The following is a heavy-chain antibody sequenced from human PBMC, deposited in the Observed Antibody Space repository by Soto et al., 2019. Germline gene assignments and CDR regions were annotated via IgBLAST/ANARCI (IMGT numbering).Heavy chain of an antibody. D-gene: IGHD3-22*01. CDR1: GGSISSGDYY. CDR3: AREGYYYDSSGYYDY. Sequence: QVQLQESGPGLVKPSQTLSLTCTVSGGSISSGDYYWSWIRQPPGKGLEWIGYIYYSGSTYYNPSLKCRVTISVDPSKNQFSLKLSSVTAADTAVYYCAREGYYYDSSGYYDYWGQGTLVTVSS. J-gene: IGHJ4*02. CDR2: IYYSGST. V-gene: IGHV4-30-4*01.